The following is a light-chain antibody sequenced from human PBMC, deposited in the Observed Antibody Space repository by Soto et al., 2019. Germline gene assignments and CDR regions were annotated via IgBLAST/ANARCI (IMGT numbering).Light chain of an antibody. CDR3: QQYGSSWT. V-gene: IGKV3-20*01. CDR1: QSVSSSY. Sequence: ESVLTQFPGTLFLSPGERATLSCRASQSVSSSYLAWYQQKPGQAPRLLIYGASSRATGIPDRFSGSGSGTDFTLTISRLEPEDFAVYYCQQYGSSWTFGQGTKV. CDR2: GAS. J-gene: IGKJ1*01.